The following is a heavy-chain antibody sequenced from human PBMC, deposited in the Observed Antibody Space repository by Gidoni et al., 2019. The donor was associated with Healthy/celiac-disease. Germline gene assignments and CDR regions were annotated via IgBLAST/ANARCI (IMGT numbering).Heavy chain of an antibody. J-gene: IGHJ4*02. CDR3: AKSGKALEWLLRNDY. Sequence: EVQLLESGGGLVQPGGSLRLSCAASGFTFSSYAMSWVRQAPGKGLEGVSAISGSGGSTYYADSVKGRFTISRDNSKNTLYLQMNSLRAEDTAVYYCAKSGKALEWLLRNDYWGQGTLVTVSS. CDR2: ISGSGGST. V-gene: IGHV3-23*01. D-gene: IGHD3-3*01. CDR1: GFTFSSYA.